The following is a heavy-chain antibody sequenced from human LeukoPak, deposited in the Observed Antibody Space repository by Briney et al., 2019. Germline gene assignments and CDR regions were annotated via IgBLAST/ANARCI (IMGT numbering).Heavy chain of an antibody. J-gene: IGHJ4*02. Sequence: SQTLSLTCAISGDSVSRNSAAWNWIRRSPSRGLEWLGRTYYKSKWYNDYAVSVKSRITINPDTSKNQFSLQLKSVTPEGTAVYYCARAPIVGATHIDYWGQGTLVTVSS. CDR3: ARAPIVGATHIDY. CDR2: TYYKSKWYN. CDR1: GDSVSRNSAA. V-gene: IGHV6-1*01. D-gene: IGHD1-26*01.